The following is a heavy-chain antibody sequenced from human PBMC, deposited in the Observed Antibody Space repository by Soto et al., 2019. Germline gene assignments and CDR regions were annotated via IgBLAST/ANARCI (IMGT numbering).Heavy chain of an antibody. V-gene: IGHV3-23*01. D-gene: IGHD4-17*01. CDR2: ISGSGGST. J-gene: IGHJ4*02. CDR3: AKDRGVYGDFPFXY. CDR1: GFTFSSYA. Sequence: PGGSLRLSCAASGFTFSSYAMSWVRQAPGKGLEWVSAISGSGGSTYYTDSVKGRFTISRDNSKNTLYLQMNSLRAEDTAVYYCAKDRGVYGDFPFXYWGQGTLVTVSS.